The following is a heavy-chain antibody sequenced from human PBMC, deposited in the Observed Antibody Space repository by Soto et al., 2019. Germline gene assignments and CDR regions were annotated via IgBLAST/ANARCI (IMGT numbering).Heavy chain of an antibody. CDR2: TLHSGST. V-gene: IGHV4-4*02. Sequence: QVQLQESGPGLVKPSGTLSLTCAVSGDSISSSKWRTWVRQPPGKGLEWIGDTLHSGSTNYNPSPERRIIISVDKSKNQSSLELTSVTAADTAVYYCAYSPGWYRHDVWGQGTLVIVSP. J-gene: IGHJ3*01. CDR1: GDSISSSKW. D-gene: IGHD6-19*01. CDR3: AYSPGWYRHDV.